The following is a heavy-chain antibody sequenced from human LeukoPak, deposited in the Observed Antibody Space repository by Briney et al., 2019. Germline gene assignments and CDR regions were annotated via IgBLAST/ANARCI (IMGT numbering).Heavy chain of an antibody. CDR3: ARVLSGRGSLYDYYYYMDV. V-gene: IGHV3-30*02. D-gene: IGHD3-10*01. Sequence: GGSLRLSCAASGFTFSSYEMNWVRQAPGKGLEWVAFIRYDGSNKYYADSVKGRFTISRDISKNTLYLQMNSLRAEDTAVYYCARVLSGRGSLYDYYYYMDVWGKGTTVTISS. CDR1: GFTFSSYE. J-gene: IGHJ6*03. CDR2: IRYDGSNK.